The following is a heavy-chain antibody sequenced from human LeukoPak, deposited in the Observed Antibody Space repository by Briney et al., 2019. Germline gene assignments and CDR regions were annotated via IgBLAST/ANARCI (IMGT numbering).Heavy chain of an antibody. J-gene: IGHJ6*03. D-gene: IGHD5-18*01. Sequence: SVKVSCKASGGTFSSYAISWVRQAPGQGLEWMGRIIPIFGTANYAQKFQGRVTITTDESTSTAYMELSSLRSEDTAAYYCARGLSGYSYGYMGYYYYMDVWGKGTTVTVSS. V-gene: IGHV1-69*05. CDR3: ARGLSGYSYGYMGYYYYMDV. CDR2: IIPIFGTA. CDR1: GGTFSSYA.